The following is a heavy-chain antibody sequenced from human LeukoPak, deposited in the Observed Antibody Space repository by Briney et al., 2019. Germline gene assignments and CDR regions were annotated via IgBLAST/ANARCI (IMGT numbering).Heavy chain of an antibody. Sequence: PSETLSLTCTVSSGSIISNNDYWGWIRQPPGKGLEWIATIHYSGSTYYNPSLKSRVTISVDTSRNLFSLRLSSLTAADTAVYYCASQYYDSSGPGDYWGQGTLVTVSS. CDR1: SGSIISNNDY. D-gene: IGHD3-22*01. CDR3: ASQYYDSSGPGDY. V-gene: IGHV4-39*07. CDR2: IHYSGST. J-gene: IGHJ4*02.